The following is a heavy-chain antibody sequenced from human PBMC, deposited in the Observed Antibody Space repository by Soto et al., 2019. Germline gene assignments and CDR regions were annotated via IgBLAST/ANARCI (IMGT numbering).Heavy chain of an antibody. CDR2: IYYSGSS. J-gene: IGHJ5*02. D-gene: IGHD2-15*01. Sequence: QVQLQESGPGLVKPSETLSLTCTVSGGSISSYYWSWIRQPPGKGLEWIGYIYYSGSSNYNPSLKSRVTISVDTSKNQFSLNLSSVTAADTAVYYCARDFRLGYCSGGSCYSGWFDPWGQGTLVTVSS. CDR1: GGSISSYY. V-gene: IGHV4-59*01. CDR3: ARDFRLGYCSGGSCYSGWFDP.